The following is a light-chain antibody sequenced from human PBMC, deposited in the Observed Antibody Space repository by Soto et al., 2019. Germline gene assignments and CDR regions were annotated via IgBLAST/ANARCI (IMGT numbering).Light chain of an antibody. CDR1: SSDVGDYNY. Sequence: QSVLTQPPSASGSPGQSVTISCTGASSDVGDYNYVSWYQHHPGKAPKLMIYEVNKRPSGVPDRFSGSKSGNTASLTVSGLQAEDEADYYCTPYAGGNNFVIFGGGTKVTVL. V-gene: IGLV2-8*01. CDR3: TPYAGGNNFVI. CDR2: EVN. J-gene: IGLJ2*01.